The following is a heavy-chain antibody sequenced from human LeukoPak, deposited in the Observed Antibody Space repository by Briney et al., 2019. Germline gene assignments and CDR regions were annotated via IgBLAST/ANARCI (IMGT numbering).Heavy chain of an antibody. J-gene: IGHJ3*02. CDR1: GGSIGSYY. Sequence: PSETLSLTCTVSGGSIGSYYWSWIRQPPGKGLEWIGYIYYSGSTNYNPSLKSRVTISVDTSKNQFSLKLSSVTAADTAVYYCARVGITMVRGVTVRDAFDIWGQGTMVTVSS. CDR3: ARVGITMVRGVTVRDAFDI. D-gene: IGHD3-10*01. CDR2: IYYSGST. V-gene: IGHV4-59*01.